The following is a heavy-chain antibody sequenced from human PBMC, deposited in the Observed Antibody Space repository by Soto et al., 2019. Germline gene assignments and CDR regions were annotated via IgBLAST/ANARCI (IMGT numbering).Heavy chain of an antibody. Sequence: SVKVSCKASGFTFTSSAVQWVRQARGQRLEWIGWIVVGSGNTNYAQKFQGRVTITADKSTSTAYMELSSLRSEDTAVYYCAREGYCSGGSCGWFDPWGQGTLVTVSS. V-gene: IGHV1-58*01. CDR2: IVVGSGNT. D-gene: IGHD2-15*01. CDR3: AREGYCSGGSCGWFDP. CDR1: GFTFTSSA. J-gene: IGHJ5*02.